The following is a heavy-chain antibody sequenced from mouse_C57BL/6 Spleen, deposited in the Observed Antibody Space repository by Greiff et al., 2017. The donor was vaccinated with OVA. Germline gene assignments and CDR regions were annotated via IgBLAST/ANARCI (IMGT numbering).Heavy chain of an antibody. Sequence: VQLQQPGAELVKPGASVKLSCKASGYTFTSYWMQWVKQRPGQGLEWIGEIDPSDSYTNYSQKFKGKATLTVDTSSSTAYMQLSSLTSEDSAVYYCARYYYGNYVWYFDVWGTGTTVTVSS. V-gene: IGHV1-50*01. J-gene: IGHJ1*03. D-gene: IGHD2-1*01. CDR3: ARYYYGNYVWYFDV. CDR1: GYTFTSYW. CDR2: IDPSDSYT.